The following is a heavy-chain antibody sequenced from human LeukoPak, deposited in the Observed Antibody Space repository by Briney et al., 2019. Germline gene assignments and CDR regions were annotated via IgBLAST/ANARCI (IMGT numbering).Heavy chain of an antibody. CDR3: ARDWNYAGPPDY. CDR2: MNHSGSA. CDR1: GGSFSVYY. D-gene: IGHD1-7*01. V-gene: IGHV4-34*01. Sequence: SETLSLTCGVFGGSFSVYYWNWIRQPPGKGLEWIGEMNHSGSANYNPALKSRVTISVDTSKNQFSLNLSSVTAADTAVYYCARDWNYAGPPDYWGQGTLVTVSS. J-gene: IGHJ4*02.